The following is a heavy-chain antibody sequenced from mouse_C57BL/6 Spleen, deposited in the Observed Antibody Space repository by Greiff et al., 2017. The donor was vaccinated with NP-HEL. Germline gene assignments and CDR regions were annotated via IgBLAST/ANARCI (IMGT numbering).Heavy chain of an antibody. CDR2: IDPSDSYT. Sequence: QVQLQQPGAELVMPGASVKLSCKASGYTFTSYWMHWVKQRPGQGLEWIGVIDPSDSYTNYNQKFKGKSTLTVDKSSSTAYMQLSSLTSEDSAVYYCARYGSSYGAMDYWGQGTSVTVSS. D-gene: IGHD1-1*01. CDR1: GYTFTSYW. J-gene: IGHJ4*01. CDR3: ARYGSSYGAMDY. V-gene: IGHV1-69*01.